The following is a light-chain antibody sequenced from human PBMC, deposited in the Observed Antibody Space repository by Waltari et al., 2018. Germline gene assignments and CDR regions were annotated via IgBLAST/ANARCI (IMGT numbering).Light chain of an antibody. CDR3: QQYNNWPPDYT. J-gene: IGKJ2*01. V-gene: IGKV3-15*01. CDR1: QSVSSN. Sequence: EIVMTQSPATLSVSPGERATLSCRASQSVSSNLAWYQQKPGQAPRLLIDGASTRATGIPARFSGSGSGTEFTLTISSLQSEDFAVYYCQQYNNWPPDYTFGQGTKLEIK. CDR2: GAS.